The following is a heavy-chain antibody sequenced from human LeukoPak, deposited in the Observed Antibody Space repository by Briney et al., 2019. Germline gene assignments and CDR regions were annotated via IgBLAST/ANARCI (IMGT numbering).Heavy chain of an antibody. Sequence: PSQTLSLTCTVSGGSISSGDYYWSWIRQPPGKGLEWIGYIYYSGSTYYNPSLKSRVTISVDTSKNQFSLKLSSVTAADTAVYYCARAHGSVRGNLHWFDPRGQGTLVTVSS. CDR3: ARAHGSVRGNLHWFDP. J-gene: IGHJ5*02. CDR1: GGSISSGDYY. V-gene: IGHV4-30-4*01. D-gene: IGHD3-10*01. CDR2: IYYSGST.